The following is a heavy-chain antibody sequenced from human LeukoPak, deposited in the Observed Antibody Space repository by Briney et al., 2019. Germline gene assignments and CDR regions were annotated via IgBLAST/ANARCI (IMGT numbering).Heavy chain of an antibody. V-gene: IGHV4-59*01. CDR3: ARGGSYSGVLDS. CDR2: IYYSGST. CDR1: GGSISYYY. J-gene: IGHJ4*02. Sequence: SETLSLTCTVSGGSISYYYWSWIRPPPGKGLDWIGYIYYSGSTNYNPSLKSRVTISVDTSKSQFSLNLSSVTAADTAMYYCARGGSYSGVLDSWGQGILVTVSS. D-gene: IGHD1-26*01.